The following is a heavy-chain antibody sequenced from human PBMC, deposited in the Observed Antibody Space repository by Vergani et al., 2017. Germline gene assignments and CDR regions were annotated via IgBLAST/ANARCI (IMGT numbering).Heavy chain of an antibody. CDR3: ATDLEGGYFDY. CDR1: GFTFGDYA. J-gene: IGHJ4*02. CDR2: IRSKAYGGTT. Sequence: EVQLVESGGGLVQPGRSLRLSCTASGFTFGDYAMSWVRQAPGKGLEWVGFIRSKAYGGTTEYAASVKGRFTISRDDSKSIAYLQMNSLKTEDTAVYYCATDLEGGYFDYWGQGTLVTVSS. V-gene: IGHV3-49*04. D-gene: IGHD3-16*01.